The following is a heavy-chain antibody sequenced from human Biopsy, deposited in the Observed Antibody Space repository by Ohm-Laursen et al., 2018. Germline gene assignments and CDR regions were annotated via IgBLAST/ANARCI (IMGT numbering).Heavy chain of an antibody. Sequence: GTLSLTCTVSGDSLTSGPENWSWIRQSPGQGLEYIGFIYSGGNTNYNPSLKNRVTMSVDTSKNQFYLKLYSVTAADTAVYYCARGRRTSGWPYFDNWGQGAPVIVSP. CDR1: GDSLTSGPEN. J-gene: IGHJ4*02. D-gene: IGHD6-19*01. CDR3: ARGRRTSGWPYFDN. CDR2: IYSGGNT. V-gene: IGHV4-61*01.